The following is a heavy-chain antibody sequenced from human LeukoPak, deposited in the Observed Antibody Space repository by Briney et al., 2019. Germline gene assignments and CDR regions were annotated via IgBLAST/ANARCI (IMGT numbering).Heavy chain of an antibody. CDR2: INAGNGNT. D-gene: IGHD2-15*01. CDR3: ARDKVVGGSASYYYGVDV. CDR1: GYTFTSYA. J-gene: IGHJ6*02. Sequence: ASVKVSCKASGYTFTSYAMHWVRQAPGQRLEWMGWINAGNGNTKYSQKFQGRVTITRDTSASTAYMELSSLRSEDTAVYYCARDKVVGGSASYYYGVDVWGQGTTVTVSS. V-gene: IGHV1-3*01.